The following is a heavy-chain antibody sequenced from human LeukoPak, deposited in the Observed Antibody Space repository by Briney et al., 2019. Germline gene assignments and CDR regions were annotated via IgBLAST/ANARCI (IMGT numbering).Heavy chain of an antibody. CDR2: IYTSGST. D-gene: IGHD3-10*01. CDR1: GGSISSGGYY. V-gene: IGHV4-61*02. J-gene: IGHJ3*02. Sequence: NPSQTLSLTCTVSGGSISSGGYYWSWIRQPAGKGLEWIGRIYTSGSTNYNPSLKSRVTMSVDTSKNQFSLKLSSVTAADTAVYYCARGGLGRITMVRGDFDAFDIWGQGTMVTVSS. CDR3: ARGGLGRITMVRGDFDAFDI.